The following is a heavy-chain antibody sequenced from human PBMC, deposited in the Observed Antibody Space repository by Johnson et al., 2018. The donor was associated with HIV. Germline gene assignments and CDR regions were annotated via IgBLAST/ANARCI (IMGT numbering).Heavy chain of an antibody. V-gene: IGHV3-30*04. J-gene: IGHJ3*02. CDR2: ISYDGSNK. CDR1: GFTFSSYA. Sequence: QMQLVESGGGLVQPGGSLRLSCAASGFTFSSYAMHWVRQAPGKGLEWVAVISYDGSNKYYADSVKGRFTISRDNSKNTLYLQMNSLRAEDTAVYYCAKDLDSSSWGAFDIWGQGTMVTVSS. CDR3: AKDLDSSSWGAFDI. D-gene: IGHD6-6*01.